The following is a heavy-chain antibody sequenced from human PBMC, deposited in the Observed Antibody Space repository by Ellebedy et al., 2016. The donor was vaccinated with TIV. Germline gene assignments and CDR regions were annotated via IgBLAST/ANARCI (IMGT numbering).Heavy chain of an antibody. D-gene: IGHD6-19*01. Sequence: GESLKIPXEASGFIFSRFGMGWVRQAPGKGLEWVANIKRDGSQKNYVDSVKGRFTISRDNAKNTLYLQMNSLRDEDTAVYYCAGGAGWLADYWGQGTLVTVSS. CDR3: AGGAGWLADY. CDR1: GFIFSRFG. J-gene: IGHJ4*02. V-gene: IGHV3-7*01. CDR2: IKRDGSQK.